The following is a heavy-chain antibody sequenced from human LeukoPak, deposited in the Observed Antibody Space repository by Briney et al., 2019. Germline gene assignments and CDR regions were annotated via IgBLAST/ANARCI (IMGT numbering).Heavy chain of an antibody. J-gene: IGHJ4*02. CDR1: GFTFSSYG. V-gene: IGHV3-23*01. Sequence: GGSLRLSCAASGFTFSSYGMSWVRQAPGKGLEWVSAISGSGGSTYYADSVKGRFTISRDNSKNTLYLQMNSLRAEDTAVYYCARTGNPATGDYWGPGTLVTVSS. D-gene: IGHD1-1*01. CDR3: ARTGNPATGDY. CDR2: ISGSGGST.